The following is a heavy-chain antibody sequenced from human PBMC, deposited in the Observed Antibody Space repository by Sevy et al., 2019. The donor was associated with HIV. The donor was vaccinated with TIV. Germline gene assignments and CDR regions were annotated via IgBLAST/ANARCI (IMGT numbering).Heavy chain of an antibody. J-gene: IGHJ6*02. V-gene: IGHV3-48*02. CDR1: GFTFSSYS. D-gene: IGHD3-22*01. CDR2: ISSSSSTI. Sequence: GGSLRLSCAASGFTFSSYSMNWVRQAPGKGLEWVSYISSSSSTIYYADSVKGRFTISRDNAKNSLYLQMNSLRDEDTTVYYCARDGYGGITMMDGMDVWGQGTTVTVSS. CDR3: ARDGYGGITMMDGMDV.